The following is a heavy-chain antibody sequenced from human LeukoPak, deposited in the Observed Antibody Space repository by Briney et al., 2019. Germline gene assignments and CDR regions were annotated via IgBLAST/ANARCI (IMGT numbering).Heavy chain of an antibody. Sequence: VASVKVSCKASGYTFTSYYMHWVRQAPGQGLEWMGIINPSGGSTSYAQKFQGRVTMTRDTSTSTVYMELSSLRSEDTAVYYCARAVRGVVIAVPDPHYYYMDVWGKGTTVTVSS. J-gene: IGHJ6*03. CDR3: ARAVRGVVIAVPDPHYYYMDV. D-gene: IGHD2-21*01. CDR2: INPSGGST. V-gene: IGHV1-46*01. CDR1: GYTFTSYY.